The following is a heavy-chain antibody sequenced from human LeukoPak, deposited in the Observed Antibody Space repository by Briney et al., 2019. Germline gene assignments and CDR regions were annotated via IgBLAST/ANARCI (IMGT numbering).Heavy chain of an antibody. Sequence: SQTLSLTCAISGDSVSSTSTTWNWIRQSPSRGLEWLGRTYYRSKWYNDYAISVKSRITINPDTSKSQFSLRLNSVTPEDTAVYYCARALGGAAAGSWFDPWGQGTLVTVSS. CDR2: TYYRSKWYN. J-gene: IGHJ5*02. CDR1: GDSVSSTSTT. V-gene: IGHV6-1*01. CDR3: ARALGGAAAGSWFDP. D-gene: IGHD6-13*01.